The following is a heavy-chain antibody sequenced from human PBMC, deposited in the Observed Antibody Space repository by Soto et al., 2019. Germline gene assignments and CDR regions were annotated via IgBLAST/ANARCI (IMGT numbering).Heavy chain of an antibody. CDR2: ISPESDKA. CDR1: GYTFTSFG. V-gene: IGHV1-18*01. J-gene: IGHJ4*02. Sequence: VQLVQSGAEVKKPGASVRVSCKASGYTFTSFGLSWVRQAPGQGPEWMGWISPESDKATYAHKFQGRITRTTDTSTTTAYMALRGLRSDDTAVYSWTRNLFFISPSTVKTDAYWGQGTLVSVS. CDR3: TRNLFFISPSTVKTDAY. D-gene: IGHD4-17*01.